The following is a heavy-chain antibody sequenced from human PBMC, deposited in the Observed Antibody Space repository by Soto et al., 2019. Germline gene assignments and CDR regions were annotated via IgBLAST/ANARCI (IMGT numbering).Heavy chain of an antibody. CDR2: IYWDDDK. V-gene: IGHV2-5*02. CDR1: GFSLTTRGVG. CDR3: AHIPNYYQYDWFDP. D-gene: IGHD3-16*01. Sequence: SGPTLVNPAQTLTLTCTFSGFSLTTRGVGVGWIRQPPGKALECLALIYWDDDKRYSPSLQSRLSITKDTSKNQVVLTMTNVDPVDTATYYCAHIPNYYQYDWFDPWGQGTLVTVSS. J-gene: IGHJ5*02.